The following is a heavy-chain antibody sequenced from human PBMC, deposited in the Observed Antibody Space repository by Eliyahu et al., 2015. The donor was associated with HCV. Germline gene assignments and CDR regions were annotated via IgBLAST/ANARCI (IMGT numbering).Heavy chain of an antibody. CDR2: MNPNSGNT. Sequence: QVQLVQSGAEVKKPGASXKVSCKAXGYTXTSXDXNWXRQAPGQGLEWMGGMNPNSGNTGYAQKFQGRVTMTRNTSISTAYMELSSLRSEDTAVYYCAREECTSCPKSVRVYYYYGMDVWGQGTTVTVSS. CDR3: AREECTSCPKSVRVYYYYGMDV. V-gene: IGHV1-8*01. CDR1: GYTXTSXD. J-gene: IGHJ6*02. D-gene: IGHD2-2*01.